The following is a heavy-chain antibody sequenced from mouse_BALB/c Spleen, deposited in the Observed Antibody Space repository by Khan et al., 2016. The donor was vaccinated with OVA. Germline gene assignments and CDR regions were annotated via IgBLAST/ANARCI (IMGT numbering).Heavy chain of an antibody. CDR3: AKEVFYYAMDY. Sequence: QVQLKESGPGLVAPSQSLSITCTISGFSLTSYGVHWVRQPPGKGLQWLVVIWSDGSTTYNSALKSRLTISKDNSKSQVFLEMISLQTDDTAMYYCAKEVFYYAMDYWGQGTSVTVSS. CDR1: GFSLTSYG. J-gene: IGHJ4*01. CDR2: IWSDGST. V-gene: IGHV2-6-1*01.